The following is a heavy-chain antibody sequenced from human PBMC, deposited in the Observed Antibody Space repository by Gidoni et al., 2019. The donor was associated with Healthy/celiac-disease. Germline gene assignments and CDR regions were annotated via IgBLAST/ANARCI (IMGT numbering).Heavy chain of an antibody. Sequence: QVQLVESGGGVVQPGRSLRLSCAASGFTFSSYGMHWVRQAPGKGLEWVAVIWYDGSKKYYADSVKGRFTISRDNSKNTLYLQMNSLRAEDTAVYYCARDRSADCSSTSCYRHGMDVWGQGTTVTVSS. CDR2: IWYDGSKK. CDR3: ARDRSADCSSTSCYRHGMDV. V-gene: IGHV3-33*01. D-gene: IGHD2-2*01. CDR1: GFTFSSYG. J-gene: IGHJ6*02.